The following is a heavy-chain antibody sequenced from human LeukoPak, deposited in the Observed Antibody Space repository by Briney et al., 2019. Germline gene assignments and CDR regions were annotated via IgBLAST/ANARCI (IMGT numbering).Heavy chain of an antibody. CDR2: IKHDGSEN. CDR1: GFSFRNSW. J-gene: IGHJ3*02. D-gene: IGHD3-10*01. V-gene: IGHV3-7*01. CDR3: AREGYYGSGSYSAFDI. Sequence: PGGSLRLSCAASGFSFRNSWMSWVRQAPGKGLEWVANIKHDGSENYYVDSVRGRFTISRDNAKSSLYLQMNSLRAEDTAVYYCAREGYYGSGSYSAFDIWRQGTMVTVSS.